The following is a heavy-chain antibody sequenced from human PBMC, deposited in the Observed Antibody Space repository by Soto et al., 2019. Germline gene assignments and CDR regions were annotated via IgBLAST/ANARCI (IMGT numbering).Heavy chain of an antibody. CDR1: GFNFRDYW. CDR3: ARIGYSSSSNDY. J-gene: IGHJ4*02. CDR2: IKQDGSVK. D-gene: IGHD2-2*03. V-gene: IGHV3-7*01. Sequence: GGSLRLSCAASGFNFRDYWMTWVRQAPGKGLEWVANIKQDGSVKYYVDSVKGRFTISRDNAKNSVYLQMNSLRVEDTAIYYCARIGYSSSSNDYWGQGVLVTVSS.